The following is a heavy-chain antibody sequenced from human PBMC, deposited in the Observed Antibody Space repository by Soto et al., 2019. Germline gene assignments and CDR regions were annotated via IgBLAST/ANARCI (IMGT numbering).Heavy chain of an antibody. CDR2: ILYAETNQ. CDR3: AKRRVSASGTLGALDF. Sequence: QVQLVESGGGVVQPGRSLRLSCAGSGFSFSNYAMHWFRQAPGKGLEWVALILYAETNQYYADAVKGRFTISRDNSKNTLYLQMNSLRPEDTAVYYCAKRRVSASGTLGALDFWGQGTMVTVSS. J-gene: IGHJ3*01. V-gene: IGHV3-30*18. CDR1: GFSFSNYA. D-gene: IGHD6-13*01.